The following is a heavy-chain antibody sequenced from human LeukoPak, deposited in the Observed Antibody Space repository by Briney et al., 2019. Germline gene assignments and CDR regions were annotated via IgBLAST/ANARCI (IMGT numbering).Heavy chain of an antibody. V-gene: IGHV1-8*01. Sequence: GASVKVSCKASGYTFTSYDINWVRQATGQGPEWMGWMNPNSGNTGYAQKFQGRVTMTRNTSISTAYMELSSLRSEDTAVYYCAREGTSFYGMDVWGQGTTVTVSS. D-gene: IGHD2-2*01. CDR2: MNPNSGNT. CDR3: AREGTSFYGMDV. CDR1: GYTFTSYD. J-gene: IGHJ6*02.